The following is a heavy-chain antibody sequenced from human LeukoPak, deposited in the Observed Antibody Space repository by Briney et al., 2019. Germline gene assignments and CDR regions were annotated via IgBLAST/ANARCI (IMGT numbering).Heavy chain of an antibody. CDR3: ARGVVAGSLGDDYYYMDA. CDR1: GGSFSGHY. V-gene: IGHV4-34*01. CDR2: INHRGSA. D-gene: IGHD6-19*01. Sequence: SETLSLTCAVYGGSFSGHYWTWIRQSPGKALEWVGEINHRGSAHYAPSLRSRVTISVDTAKNQFSLMLNSVTAADTAVYYCARGVVAGSLGDDYYYMDAWGKGTTVTVSS. J-gene: IGHJ6*03.